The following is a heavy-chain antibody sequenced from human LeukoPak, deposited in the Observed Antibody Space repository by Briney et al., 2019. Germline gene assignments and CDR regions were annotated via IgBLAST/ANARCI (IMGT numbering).Heavy chain of an antibody. D-gene: IGHD4-11*01. J-gene: IGHJ5*02. CDR2: IYHSGST. V-gene: IGHV4-4*02. CDR3: ARLTVTTLWTNWFDP. Sequence: SETLSLTCAVSGGSISSSNWWSWVRQPPGKGLEWIGEIYHSGSTNYNPSLKSRVTISVDKSKNQFSLKLSSVTAADTAVYYCARLTVTTLWTNWFDPWGQGTLVTVSS. CDR1: GGSISSSNW.